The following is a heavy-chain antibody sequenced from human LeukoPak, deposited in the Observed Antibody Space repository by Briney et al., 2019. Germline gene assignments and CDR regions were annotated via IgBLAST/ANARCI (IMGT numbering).Heavy chain of an antibody. V-gene: IGHV3-66*01. D-gene: IGHD2-15*01. CDR2: IYSGGST. CDR1: GFTFNSYA. Sequence: GGSLRLSCAASGFTFNSYAMSWVRQAPGKGLEWVSVIYSGGSTFYADSVEGRFTISRDNSKNTLYLQMNSLRAEDTAVYYCASDSYSPEYFQHWGQGTLVTVSS. CDR3: ASDSYSPEYFQH. J-gene: IGHJ1*01.